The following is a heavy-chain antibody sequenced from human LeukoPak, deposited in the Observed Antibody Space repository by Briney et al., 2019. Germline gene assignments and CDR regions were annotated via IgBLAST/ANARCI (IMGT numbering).Heavy chain of an antibody. V-gene: IGHV5-51*01. CDR1: GYSFTDYW. CDR3: ARQCCRGASPGFDP. D-gene: IGHD3-10*01. J-gene: IGHJ5*02. CDR2: IYPHDSDT. Sequence: GESVKISCKGSGYSFTDYWIAWVRQMPGKGLEWMGIIYPHDSDTRYSPSFQGQVTFSADKSISTAYLQWSSLRASDTAIYYCARQCCRGASPGFDPWGQGTPVTVSS.